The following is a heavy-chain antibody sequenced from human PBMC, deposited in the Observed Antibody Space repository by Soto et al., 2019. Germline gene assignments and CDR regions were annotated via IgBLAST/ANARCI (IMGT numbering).Heavy chain of an antibody. Sequence: HPGGSLRLSCAASGFTFSSYAMHWVRQAPGKGLEWVAVISYDGSNKYYADSVKGRFTISRDNSKNTLYLQMNSLRAEDTAVYYCARGGIAAAGKGTPFDYWGQGTLVTVSS. CDR3: ARGGIAAAGKGTPFDY. V-gene: IGHV3-30-3*01. CDR2: ISYDGSNK. D-gene: IGHD6-13*01. CDR1: GFTFSSYA. J-gene: IGHJ4*02.